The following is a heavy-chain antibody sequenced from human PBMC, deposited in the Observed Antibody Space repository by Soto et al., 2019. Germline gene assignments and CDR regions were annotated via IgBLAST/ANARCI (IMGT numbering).Heavy chain of an antibody. CDR2: ISTTGRTT. CDR3: GKGFQVEVADGMDV. CDR1: GVIFSDCV. Sequence: EDQLLASGGGLAQPGGSLRLSCEAFGVIFSDCVMIWVRQAPGKGLEWISSISTTGRTTYYADSVKGRFTISRDNSQNTVYLQMGSRRAEDPAVYSWGKGFQVEVADGMDVWGQGLAVIVSS. V-gene: IGHV3-23*01. J-gene: IGHJ6*02. D-gene: IGHD2-21*01.